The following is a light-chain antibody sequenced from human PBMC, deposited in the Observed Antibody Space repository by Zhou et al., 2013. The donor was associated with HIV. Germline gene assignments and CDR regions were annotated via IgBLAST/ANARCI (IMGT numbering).Light chain of an antibody. CDR1: QGINNS. Sequence: DIQMTQSPSSLSASVGDRVTITCRASQGINNSLAWFQQKPGKAPKSLMYVVSSLQSGVPPRFYGSGSGTEFTLTISSLQPEDFATYYCLQDSNYPRTFGQGTKVEI. CDR3: LQDSNYPRT. CDR2: VVS. V-gene: IGKV1-16*01. J-gene: IGKJ1*01.